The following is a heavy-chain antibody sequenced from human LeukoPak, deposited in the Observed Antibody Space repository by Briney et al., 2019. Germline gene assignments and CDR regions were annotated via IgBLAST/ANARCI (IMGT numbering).Heavy chain of an antibody. Sequence: ASVKVSCKASGYTFTGYYIHWVRQAPGQGLEWMGWINPNSGSTNYAQKFQGRVTMTRDTSATTAYLEVSSLRPEDMAVYYCARERGIRDAFDFWGQGTMVTVSS. V-gene: IGHV1-2*02. D-gene: IGHD1-14*01. CDR3: ARERGIRDAFDF. CDR1: GYTFTGYY. CDR2: INPNSGST. J-gene: IGHJ3*01.